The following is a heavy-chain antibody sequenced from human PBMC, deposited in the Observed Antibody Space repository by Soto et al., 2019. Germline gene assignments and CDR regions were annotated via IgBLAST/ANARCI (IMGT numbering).Heavy chain of an antibody. V-gene: IGHV4-59*01. CDR2: IYYGWNT. D-gene: IGHD3-22*01. J-gene: IGHJ4*02. CDR3: ARDREYYESSGLYFDY. CDR1: GGSISDYY. Sequence: SETLSLTCAVSGGSISDYYWSWIRQPPGKGLEWIGYIYYGWNTNYNPSLKSRVTISVDTSKNQFSLKLISVTAADTAVYYCARDREYYESSGLYFDYWGQGTMVTVSS.